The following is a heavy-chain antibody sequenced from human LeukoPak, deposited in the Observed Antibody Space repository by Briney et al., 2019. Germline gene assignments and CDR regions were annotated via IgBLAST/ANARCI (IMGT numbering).Heavy chain of an antibody. CDR3: AKTHSTVVVPAASADY. V-gene: IGHV3-30*18. D-gene: IGHD2-2*01. J-gene: IGHJ4*02. CDR2: ITYDGSNK. CDR1: GFTFSSYG. Sequence: PGGSLRLSCAASGFTFSSYGMHWVRQAPGKGLEWVAVITYDGSNKYYADSVKGRFTISRDNSKNTLYLQMNSLRAEDTAVYYCAKTHSTVVVPAASADYWGQGTLVTVSS.